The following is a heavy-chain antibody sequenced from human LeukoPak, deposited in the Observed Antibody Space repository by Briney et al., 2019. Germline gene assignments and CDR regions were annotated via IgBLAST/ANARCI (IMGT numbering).Heavy chain of an antibody. Sequence: TSETLSLTCTVSGYSISIDYYWGWIRQSPGKGLEWIGSIFHSGSTYYNPSLKSRVTISVDRSKNQFSLKLSSVTAADTAVYYCARGGSYYYDSSGYYVGYWGQGTLVTVSS. V-gene: IGHV4-38-2*02. J-gene: IGHJ4*02. CDR3: ARGGSYYYDSSGYYVGY. CDR2: IFHSGST. CDR1: GYSISIDYY. D-gene: IGHD3-22*01.